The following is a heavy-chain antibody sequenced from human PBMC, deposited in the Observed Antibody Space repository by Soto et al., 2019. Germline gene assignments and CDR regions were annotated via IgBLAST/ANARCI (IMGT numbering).Heavy chain of an antibody. Sequence: PSQTLSLTCAISGDSVSSNSATWNWIRQSPSRGLEWLGRTYYRSKWYNDYAVSVKSRITINPDTSKNQFSLKLSSVTATDTAVYYCARDDYGDTYYFDYWGQGTLVTVSS. D-gene: IGHD4-17*01. CDR2: TYYRSKWYN. J-gene: IGHJ4*02. V-gene: IGHV6-1*01. CDR1: GDSVSSNSAT. CDR3: ARDDYGDTYYFDY.